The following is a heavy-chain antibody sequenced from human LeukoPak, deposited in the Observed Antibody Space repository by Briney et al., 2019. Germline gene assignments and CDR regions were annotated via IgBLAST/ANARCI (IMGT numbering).Heavy chain of an antibody. D-gene: IGHD1-14*01. CDR2: IYYSGST. CDR3: ASTTAGDYYYYMDV. CDR1: GGSISSYY. J-gene: IGHJ6*03. Sequence: KASETLSLTCTVSGGSISSYYWSWIRQPPGKGLEWIGYIYYSGSTNYNPSLKSRVTISVDTSKNQFSLKLSSVTAADTAVYYCASTTAGDYYYYMDVWGKGTTVTISS. V-gene: IGHV4-59*08.